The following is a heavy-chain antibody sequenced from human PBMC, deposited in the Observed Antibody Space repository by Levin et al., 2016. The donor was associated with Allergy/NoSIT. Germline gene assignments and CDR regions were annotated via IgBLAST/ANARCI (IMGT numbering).Heavy chain of an antibody. CDR1: GYTFTSYY. CDR3: ARDLRAYSGSYSSWFDP. V-gene: IGHV1-46*01. J-gene: IGHJ5*02. D-gene: IGHD1-26*01. Sequence: ASVKVSCKASGYTFTSYYMHWVRQAPGQGLEWMGIINPSGGSTSYAQKFQGRVTMTRDTSTSTVYMELSSLRSEDTAVYYCARDLRAYSGSYSSWFDPWGQGTLVTVSS. CDR2: INPSGGST.